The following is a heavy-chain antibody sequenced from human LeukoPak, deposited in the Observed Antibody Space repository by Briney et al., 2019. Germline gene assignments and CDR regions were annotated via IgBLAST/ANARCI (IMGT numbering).Heavy chain of an antibody. Sequence: ASVKVSCKASGYTFTSYDINWVRQATGQGLEWMGWMNPNSGNTGYAQKFQGRVTMTRNTSISTAYMELSSLRSEDTAVYYCAKTKYCSGGSCQPLKYYYCYYGMDVWGQGTTVTVSS. J-gene: IGHJ6*02. D-gene: IGHD2-15*01. V-gene: IGHV1-8*01. CDR2: MNPNSGNT. CDR3: AKTKYCSGGSCQPLKYYYCYYGMDV. CDR1: GYTFTSYD.